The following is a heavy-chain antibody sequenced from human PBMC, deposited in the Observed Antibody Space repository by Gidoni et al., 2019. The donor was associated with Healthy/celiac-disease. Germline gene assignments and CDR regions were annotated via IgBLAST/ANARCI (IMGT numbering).Heavy chain of an antibody. J-gene: IGHJ4*02. D-gene: IGHD6-19*01. CDR3: ARDFIAVAGLGGFDY. V-gene: IGHV3-30-3*01. CDR2: KYGDGSNK. Sequence: WVNVKYGDGSNKYYADSVKGRFTISRDNSKNTLYLQMNSLRAEDTAVYYCARDFIAVAGLGGFDYWGQGTLVTVSS.